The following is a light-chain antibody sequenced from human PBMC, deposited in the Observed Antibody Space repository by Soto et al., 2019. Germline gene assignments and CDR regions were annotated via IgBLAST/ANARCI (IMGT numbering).Light chain of an antibody. J-gene: IGKJ2*01. CDR2: GAS. V-gene: IGKV3-15*01. CDR3: QQYYNWPMYT. Sequence: EIVMTQSPATLSVSPGERATLSCRASQSVSSNLAWYQQKPGQAPRLLIYGASTRATGIPASFSGSGSGTEFTLTISSLQSEDFAVYYCQQYYNWPMYTFGQGTKVDIK. CDR1: QSVSSN.